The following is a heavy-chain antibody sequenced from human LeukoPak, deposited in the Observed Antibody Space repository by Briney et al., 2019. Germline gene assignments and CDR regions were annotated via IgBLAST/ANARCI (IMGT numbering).Heavy chain of an antibody. D-gene: IGHD3-22*01. J-gene: IGHJ4*02. CDR2: IIPILGIA. Sequence: ASVKVSCKASGGTFSSYAISWVRQAPGQGLEWMGRIIPILGIANYAQKFQGRVTITADKSTSTAYMELSSLRSEDTAVYHCARVPRKYYYDSSGYLTLDYWGQGTLVTVSS. CDR1: GGTFSSYA. CDR3: ARVPRKYYYDSSGYLTLDY. V-gene: IGHV1-69*04.